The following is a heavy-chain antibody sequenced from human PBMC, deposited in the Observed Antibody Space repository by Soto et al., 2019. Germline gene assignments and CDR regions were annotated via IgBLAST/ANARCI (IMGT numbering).Heavy chain of an antibody. CDR1: GGSFSTYY. Sequence: SETLSLTCTVSGGSFSTYYWIWIGQPPGKGLEWIGYVSYSGTTNYSPSLKSRVTISLDTSKNEFSLKLRSATAADTAVYYCARDRGSLTTGDGTFDIWGPGTMVTVSS. CDR3: ARDRGSLTTGDGTFDI. D-gene: IGHD4-17*01. V-gene: IGHV4-59*01. J-gene: IGHJ3*02. CDR2: VSYSGTT.